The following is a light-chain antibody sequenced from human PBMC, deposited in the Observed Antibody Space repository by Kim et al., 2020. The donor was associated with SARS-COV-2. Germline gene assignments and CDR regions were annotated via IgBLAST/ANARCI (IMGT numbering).Light chain of an antibody. V-gene: IGKV3-20*01. CDR2: GAS. J-gene: IGKJ2*01. CDR3: QNYGDSPQYA. CDR1: QSVTSSY. Sequence: SARERATLSCRASQSVTSSYLAWYQHIPGQAPRLLIYGASIRATGIPDRFSGSGSGRDFTLTISSLEPEDSAVYYCQNYGDSPQYAFGQGTKLEI.